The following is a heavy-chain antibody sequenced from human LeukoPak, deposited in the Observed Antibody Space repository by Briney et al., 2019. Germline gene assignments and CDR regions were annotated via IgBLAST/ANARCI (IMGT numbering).Heavy chain of an antibody. V-gene: IGHV1-8*01. CDR2: MNPNSGNT. J-gene: IGHJ4*02. D-gene: IGHD3-10*01. CDR1: GYTFTSCD. Sequence: GASVKVSCKASGYTFTSCDINWVRQATGQGLEWMGWMNPNSGNTGYAQKFQGRVTMTRNTSISTAYMGLSSLRSEYTAVYYCARGEGYGSGSYSFDYWGQGTLVTVSS. CDR3: ARGEGYGSGSYSFDY.